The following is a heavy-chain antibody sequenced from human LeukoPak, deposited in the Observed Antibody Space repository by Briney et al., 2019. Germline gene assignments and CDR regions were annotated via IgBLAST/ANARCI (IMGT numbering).Heavy chain of an antibody. CDR3: AREIPSITMIVVAFDY. CDR2: IYTSGST. Sequence: SETLSLTCTVTGGSISSYYWSWIRQPAPKGLDLIGRIYTSGSTNYNPSLKSRVTMSVDTSKNQFSLKLSSVTAADTAVYYCAREIPSITMIVVAFDYWGQGTLVTVSS. J-gene: IGHJ4*02. D-gene: IGHD3-22*01. CDR1: GGSISSYY. V-gene: IGHV4-4*07.